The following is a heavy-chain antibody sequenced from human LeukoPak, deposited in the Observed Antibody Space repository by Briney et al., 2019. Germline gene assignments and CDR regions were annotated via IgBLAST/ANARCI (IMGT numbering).Heavy chain of an antibody. CDR1: GGSISSYY. CDR2: IYYSGST. Sequence: SETLSLTYTVSGGSISSYYWSWIRQPPGKGLEWIGYIYYSGSTNYNPSLKSRVTISVDTSKNQFSLKLSSVTAADTAVYYCARTYSGSYGPAFDIWGQGTMVTVSS. D-gene: IGHD1-26*01. CDR3: ARTYSGSYGPAFDI. V-gene: IGHV4-59*01. J-gene: IGHJ3*02.